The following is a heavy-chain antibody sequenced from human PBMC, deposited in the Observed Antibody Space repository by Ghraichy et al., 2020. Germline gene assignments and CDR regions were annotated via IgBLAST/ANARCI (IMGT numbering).Heavy chain of an antibody. Sequence: GGSLRLSCAASGFTFSSYWMSWVRQAPGKGLEWVANIKQDGSEKYYVDSVKGRFTISRDNAKNSLYLQMNSLRAEDTAMYYCAREIVVVPAAKGAARRGWLLSYYFDYWGQGTLVTVSS. J-gene: IGHJ4*02. CDR2: IKQDGSEK. V-gene: IGHV3-7*03. D-gene: IGHD2-2*01. CDR3: AREIVVVPAAKGAARRGWLLSYYFDY. CDR1: GFTFSSYW.